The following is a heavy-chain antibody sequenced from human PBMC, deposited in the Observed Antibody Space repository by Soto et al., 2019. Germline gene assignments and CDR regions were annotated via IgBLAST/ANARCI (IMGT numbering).Heavy chain of an antibody. J-gene: IGHJ3*02. Sequence: EVQLVESGGGLVQPGGSLRLSCAASGFMFSGYWMTWVRQAPGKGLEWVADIKEDGSEKYYVDSVKGRFTISRDNAKNSLSPQMNSLRDEDTAVYYCKVTSWSAFDIWGLGTMVTVSS. CDR2: IKEDGSEK. CDR1: GFMFSGYW. CDR3: KVTSWSAFDI. D-gene: IGHD2-21*02. V-gene: IGHV3-7*01.